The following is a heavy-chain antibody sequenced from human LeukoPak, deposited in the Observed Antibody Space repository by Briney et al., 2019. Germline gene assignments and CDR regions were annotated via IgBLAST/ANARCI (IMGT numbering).Heavy chain of an antibody. CDR2: ISAQNGNT. CDR1: GYTFTRNG. CDR3: ARDRNPPYYDTSGHYPHYFDY. V-gene: IGHV1-18*01. Sequence: EASVMVSCKASGYTFTRNGISWVRLAPGQGLEWMGWISAQNGNTKYADKFQGRVAMTTDTSTNTAYMELRSLRSDDTAVYYCARDRNPPYYDTSGHYPHYFDYWGQGTLVTVSS. D-gene: IGHD3-22*01. J-gene: IGHJ4*02.